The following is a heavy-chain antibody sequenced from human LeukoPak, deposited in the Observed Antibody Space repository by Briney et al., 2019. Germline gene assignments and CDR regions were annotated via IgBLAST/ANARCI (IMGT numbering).Heavy chain of an antibody. V-gene: IGHV3-74*01. D-gene: IGHD1-26*01. CDR1: GFTFDDYG. CDR2: INSDGSST. CDR3: ARTGGSYPYYFEY. J-gene: IGHJ4*02. Sequence: TGGSLRLSCAASGFTFDDYGMSWVRQAPGKGLVWVSRINSDGSSTSCADSVKGRFTISRDNAKNSLYLQMNSLRAEDTAVYYCARTGGSYPYYFEYWGQGTLVTVSS.